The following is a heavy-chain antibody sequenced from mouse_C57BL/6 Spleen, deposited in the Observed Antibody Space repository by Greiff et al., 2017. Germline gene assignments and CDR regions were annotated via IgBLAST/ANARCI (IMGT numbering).Heavy chain of an antibody. CDR2: IYPGDGDT. CDR3: AKGDSNLPFDY. Sequence: VQLVESGPELVKPGASVKISCKASGYAFSSSWMNWVKQRPGKGLEWIGRIYPGDGDTNYNGKFKGKATLTADKSSSTAYMQLSSLTSEDSAVYFCAKGDSNLPFDYWGQGTTLTVSS. V-gene: IGHV1-82*01. CDR1: GYAFSSSW. J-gene: IGHJ2*01. D-gene: IGHD2-5*01.